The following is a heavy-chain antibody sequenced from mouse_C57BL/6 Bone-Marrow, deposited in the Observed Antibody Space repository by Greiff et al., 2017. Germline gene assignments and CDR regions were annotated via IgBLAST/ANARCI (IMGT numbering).Heavy chain of an antibody. V-gene: IGHV5-4*03. CDR1: GFTFSSYA. D-gene: IGHD2-5*01. J-gene: IGHJ3*01. Sequence: EVKVVESGGGLVKPGGSLKLSCAASGFTFSSYAMSWVRQTPEKRLEWVATISDGGSYTYYPHNVKGRFTISRDTAKNNLYLQMSHLKSEDTAMYYCARPSYYSNWWVAWFAYWGQGTLVTVSA. CDR2: ISDGGSYT. CDR3: ARPSYYSNWWVAWFAY.